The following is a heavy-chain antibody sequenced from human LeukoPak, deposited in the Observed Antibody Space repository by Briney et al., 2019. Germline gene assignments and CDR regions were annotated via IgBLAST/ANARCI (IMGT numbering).Heavy chain of an antibody. D-gene: IGHD5-18*01. CDR1: GFTFSGCG. Sequence: TGGSLGLSCAASGFTFSGCGMHWVRQAPGKGLEWVAFIWYDGRDKYYADSVKGQFTISRDNSKNTLYLQMNSLRAEDTAVYYCAKDPYSYGSYFDYWGQGTLVIVSS. J-gene: IGHJ4*02. CDR2: IWYDGRDK. CDR3: AKDPYSYGSYFDY. V-gene: IGHV3-30*02.